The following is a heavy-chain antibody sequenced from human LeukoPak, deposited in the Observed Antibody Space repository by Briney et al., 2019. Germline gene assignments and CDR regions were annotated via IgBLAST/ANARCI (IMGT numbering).Heavy chain of an antibody. Sequence: GGSLRLPCAASGFTFSSYAMSWVRQAPGKGLEWVSAISGSGGSTYYADSVKGRFTISRDNSKNTLYLQMNSLRAEDTAVYYCAKSGIAAAGKIPDFDYWGQGTLVTVSS. J-gene: IGHJ4*02. CDR1: GFTFSSYA. CDR3: AKSGIAAAGKIPDFDY. CDR2: ISGSGGST. D-gene: IGHD6-13*01. V-gene: IGHV3-23*01.